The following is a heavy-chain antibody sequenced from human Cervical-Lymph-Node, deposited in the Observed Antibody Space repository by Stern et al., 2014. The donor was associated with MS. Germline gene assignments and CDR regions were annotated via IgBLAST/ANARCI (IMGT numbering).Heavy chain of an antibody. D-gene: IGHD1-26*01. CDR1: GYTFTSYA. CDR2: INAGNGNT. J-gene: IGHJ6*02. CDR3: ARGQWELLSYYYYGMDV. Sequence: QVQLVQSGAEVKKPGASVKVSCKASGYTFTSYAMHWVRQAPGQRLEWMGWINAGNGNTKYSQKFQGRVTITRDTSASTAYMELSSLRSEDTAVYYCARGQWELLSYYYYGMDVWGQGTTVTVSS. V-gene: IGHV1-3*01.